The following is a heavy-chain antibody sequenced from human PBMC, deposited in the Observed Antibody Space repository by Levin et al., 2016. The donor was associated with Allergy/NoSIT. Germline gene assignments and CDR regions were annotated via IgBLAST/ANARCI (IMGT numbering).Heavy chain of an antibody. CDR3: ARVLWFGELLSYSSRFDP. J-gene: IGHJ5*02. V-gene: IGHV3-21*01. CDR2: ISSGTTYI. CDR1: GFTFSAYG. Sequence: ETLSLTCAASGFTFSAYGMNWVRQAPGKGLEWVSYISSGTTYIYYADSVKGRFTISRDNAKNSLYLQMNSLRAEDTAVYYCARVLWFGELLSYSSRFDPWGQGTLVTVSS. D-gene: IGHD3-10*01.